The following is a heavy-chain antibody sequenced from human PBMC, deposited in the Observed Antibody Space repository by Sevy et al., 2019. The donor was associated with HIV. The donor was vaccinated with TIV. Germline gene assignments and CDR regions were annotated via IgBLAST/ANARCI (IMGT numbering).Heavy chain of an antibody. CDR1: GVSLTGADYY. J-gene: IGHJ4*02. V-gene: IGHV4-30-4*01. CDR2: YFHSGPF. D-gene: IGHD5-18*01. Sequence: SETLSLTCSVTGVSLTGADYYWSWVRQAPGKGLEWIAYYFHSGPFYYSPTLKSRLSISVATTQNQFSLKLTSVTAADSAVYYCDRGENVDSAPFDYWGQGTPVTVSS. CDR3: DRGENVDSAPFDY.